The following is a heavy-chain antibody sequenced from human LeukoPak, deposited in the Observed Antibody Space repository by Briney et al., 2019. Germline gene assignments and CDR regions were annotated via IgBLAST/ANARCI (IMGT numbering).Heavy chain of an antibody. J-gene: IGHJ4*02. CDR2: ISSSGSTI. CDR1: GFTFSSYE. Sequence: GGSLRLSCAASGFTFSSYEMNWVRQAPGKGLESVSYISSSGSTIYYADSVKGRFTISRDNAKNSLYLQMNSLRAEDTAVYYCARDYAVYGGNSNPYFDYWGQGTLVT. D-gene: IGHD4-23*01. CDR3: ARDYAVYGGNSNPYFDY. V-gene: IGHV3-48*03.